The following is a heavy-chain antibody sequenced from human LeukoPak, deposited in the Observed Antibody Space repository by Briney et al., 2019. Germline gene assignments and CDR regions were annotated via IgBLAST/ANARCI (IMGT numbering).Heavy chain of an antibody. V-gene: IGHV3-23*01. Sequence: GGSLRLSCAASGFTFSTYSMSGVRQAPGKGLEGGSVFSGSGSSTYYADSVKGRFTISRDNSKNTLYLQMNSLRAEDTAVYYCAKEMATIRAFDFWGQGTMVTVSS. CDR2: FSGSGSST. J-gene: IGHJ3*01. CDR3: AKEMATIRAFDF. CDR1: GFTFSTYS. D-gene: IGHD5-24*01.